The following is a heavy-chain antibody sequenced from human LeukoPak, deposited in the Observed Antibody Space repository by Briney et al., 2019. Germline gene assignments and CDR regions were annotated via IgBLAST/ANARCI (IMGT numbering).Heavy chain of an antibody. J-gene: IGHJ2*01. D-gene: IGHD6-13*01. CDR3: ARVPQLHSSSWYGWYFDL. CDR2: ISYDGSNK. CDR1: GFTFSSYA. Sequence: GGSLRLSCAASGFTFSSYAMHWVRQAPGKGLEWVAVISYDGSNKYYADSVKGRFTISRDNSKNTLYLQMNSLRAEDTAVYYCARVPQLHSSSWYGWYFDLWGRGTLVTVSS. V-gene: IGHV3-30-3*01.